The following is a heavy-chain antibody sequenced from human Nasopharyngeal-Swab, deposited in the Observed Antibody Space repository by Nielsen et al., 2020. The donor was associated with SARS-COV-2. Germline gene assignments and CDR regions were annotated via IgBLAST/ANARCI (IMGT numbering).Heavy chain of an antibody. D-gene: IGHD2-21*02. CDR3: ASYCGGDCYAFDY. J-gene: IGHJ4*02. CDR1: GGSISRYY. Sequence: SETRSLTCTVSGGSISRYYWSWIRQPPGKGLEWIGYIYYSGSTNYNPSLKSRVTISVDTSKNQFSLKLSSVTAADTAVYYCASYCGGDCYAFDYWGQGTLVTVSS. V-gene: IGHV4-59*01. CDR2: IYYSGST.